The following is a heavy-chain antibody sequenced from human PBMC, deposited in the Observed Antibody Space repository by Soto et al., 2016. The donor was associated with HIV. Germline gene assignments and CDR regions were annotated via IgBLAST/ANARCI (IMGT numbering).Heavy chain of an antibody. CDR2: IIPIFDTV. D-gene: IGHD3-22*01. J-gene: IGHJ5*02. Sequence: QVQLVQSGAEVKKPGSSVKVSCKASGGTFSSYAISWVRQAPGQGLEWMGGIIPIFDTVNYAQKFQGRVTITADESTSTAYMELSSLRSEDTAVYFCARRYDSSGYYPGGFDPWGQGTLVTVSS. CDR3: ARRYDSSGYYPGGFDP. CDR1: GGTFSSYA. V-gene: IGHV1-69*01.